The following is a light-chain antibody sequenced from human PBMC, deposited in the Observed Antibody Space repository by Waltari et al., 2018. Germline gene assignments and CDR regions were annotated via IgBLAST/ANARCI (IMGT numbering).Light chain of an antibody. Sequence: DIVMTQSPDSLAVSLGERATINCKSSQRVLYSSHNKDYLAWYQQKPGQPPKLLIYWASTRESGVPDRFSGSGSGTDFTLTISRLEPEDFAVYYCQQYGSSPRWTFGQGTKVEIK. V-gene: IGKV4-1*01. CDR1: QRVLYSSHNKDY. CDR3: QQYGSSPRWT. J-gene: IGKJ1*01. CDR2: WAS.